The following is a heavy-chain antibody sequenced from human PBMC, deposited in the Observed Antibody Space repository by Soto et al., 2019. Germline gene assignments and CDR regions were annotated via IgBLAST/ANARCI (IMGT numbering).Heavy chain of an antibody. D-gene: IGHD2-2*01. CDR3: AKGPPKEVGYYDY. CDR1: GFTFSDYA. J-gene: IGHJ4*01. Sequence: GGSLRLSCAASGFTFSDYAMGWVRQAPGKGLEWVSAISGSAITIYYADSVKGRFTISRDNSKNTLFLQMNSLRAEDTAVYYCAKGPPKEVGYYDYWGHGTLVTVSS. V-gene: IGHV3-23*01. CDR2: ISGSAITI.